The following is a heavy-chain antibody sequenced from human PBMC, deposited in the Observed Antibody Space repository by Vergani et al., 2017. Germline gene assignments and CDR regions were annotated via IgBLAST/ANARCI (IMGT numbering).Heavy chain of an antibody. Sequence: QLQLQESGPGLVKPSETLSLTCTVSGGSISSSSYYWGWIRQPPGKGLEWIGSIYYSGSTYYNPSLKSRVTISVDTSKNQFSLKLSSVTAADTAVYYCAIAVGASARADGYHVWGEGTMVTVS. D-gene: IGHD2-15*01. V-gene: IGHV4-39*01. CDR3: AIAVGASARADGYHV. CDR2: IYYSGST. CDR1: GGSISSSSYY. J-gene: IGHJ3*01.